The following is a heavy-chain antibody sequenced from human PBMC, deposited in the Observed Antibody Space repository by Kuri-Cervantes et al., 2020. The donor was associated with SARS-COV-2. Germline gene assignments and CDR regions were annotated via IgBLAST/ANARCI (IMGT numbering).Heavy chain of an antibody. CDR2: LNHSGST. CDR3: AGARLSNYYYYYGMDV. Sequence: SDTLSLTCAVYGGSFSGYYWSWIRQPPGKGLEWIGELNHSGSTNYNPSLKSRVTISVDTSKNQFSLKLSSVTAADTAVYYCAGARLSNYYYYYGMDVWGQGTTVTVSS. V-gene: IGHV4-34*01. CDR1: GGSFSGYY. J-gene: IGHJ6*02.